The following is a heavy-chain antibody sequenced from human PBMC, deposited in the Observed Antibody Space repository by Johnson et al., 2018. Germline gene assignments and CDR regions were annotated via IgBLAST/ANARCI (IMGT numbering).Heavy chain of an antibody. Sequence: EVQLVESGGGVVQPGGSLRLSCAASGFTVSSNYMSWVRQAPGKGLEWVSVIYSGGSTYYADSVKGRFTISRDNSKNTLYRQMNSLRAEDTAVYYFAKDQGDYYYYYMDVWGKGTTVTVSS. CDR2: IYSGGST. V-gene: IGHV3-66*01. CDR3: AKDQGDYYYYYMDV. J-gene: IGHJ6*03. CDR1: GFTVSSNY.